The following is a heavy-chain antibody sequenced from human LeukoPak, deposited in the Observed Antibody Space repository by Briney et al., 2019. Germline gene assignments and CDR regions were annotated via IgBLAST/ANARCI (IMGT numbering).Heavy chain of an antibody. J-gene: IGHJ3*02. Sequence: GGSLRLSCAASGFSFSSYEMNWVRQAPGKGLEWVSYIGSSGSTVYYADSVKGRFTNSRDNAKNSLYLQMNSLRDEDTAVYYCARDALVYADSPDAFDIWGQGTMVTVSS. CDR2: IGSSGSTV. V-gene: IGHV3-48*03. D-gene: IGHD4-17*01. CDR1: GFSFSSYE. CDR3: ARDALVYADSPDAFDI.